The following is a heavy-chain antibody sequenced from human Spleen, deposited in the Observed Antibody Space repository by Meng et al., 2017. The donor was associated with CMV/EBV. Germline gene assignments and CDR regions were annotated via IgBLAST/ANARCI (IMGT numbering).Heavy chain of an antibody. CDR3: AKIGRFSYCGGDCYSGYFDY. CDR2: IDWNGRSK. D-gene: IGHD2-21*01. J-gene: IGHJ4*02. Sequence: FDDYGMSWVRQAPGKGLEWVAGIDWNGRSKNYADSVKGRFTISRGNAKNSLYLQMDSLRAEDTALYYCAKIGRFSYCGGDCYSGYFDYWGRGTLVTVSS. CDR1: FDDYG. V-gene: IGHV3-20*03.